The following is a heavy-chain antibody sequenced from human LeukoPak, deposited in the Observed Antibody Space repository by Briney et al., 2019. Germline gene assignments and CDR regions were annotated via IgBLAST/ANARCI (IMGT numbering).Heavy chain of an antibody. CDR3: AKTEYYYDSSGYFHFVD. CDR2: ISGSGGST. Sequence: GGSLRLSCAASGLTFSSYAMSWVRQAPGKGLEWVSAISGSGGSTYYADSVKGRFTISRDNSKNTLYLQMNSLRAEDTAVYYCAKTEYYYDSSGYFHFVDWGQGTLVTVSS. J-gene: IGHJ4*02. V-gene: IGHV3-23*01. CDR1: GLTFSSYA. D-gene: IGHD3-22*01.